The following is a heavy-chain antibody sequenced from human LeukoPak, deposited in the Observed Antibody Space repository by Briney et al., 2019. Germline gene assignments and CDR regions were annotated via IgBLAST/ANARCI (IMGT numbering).Heavy chain of an antibody. V-gene: IGHV1-69*06. CDR3: ATGRYSSSFEYYYGMDV. Sequence: GASVKVSCKASGYTFTSYGISWVRQAPGQGLEWMGGIIPIFNTPNYAQKFQGRVTMTEDTSTDTAYMELSSLRSEDTAVYYCATGRYSSSFEYYYGMDVWGQGTTVTVSS. J-gene: IGHJ6*02. CDR2: IIPIFNTP. CDR1: GYTFTSYG. D-gene: IGHD6-13*01.